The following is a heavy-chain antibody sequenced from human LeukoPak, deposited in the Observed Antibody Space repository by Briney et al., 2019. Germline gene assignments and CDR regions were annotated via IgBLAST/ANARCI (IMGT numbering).Heavy chain of an antibody. CDR2: TRNKANSYTT. Sequence: PGGSLRLSCAASGFTFSDHYMDWVRQAPGKGLEWVGRTRNKANSYTTEYAASVKGRFTISRDDSKNSLYLQMNSLKTEDTAVYYCARVRYCSSTSCRGALDIWGHGTMVTVSS. V-gene: IGHV3-72*01. CDR1: GFTFSDHY. D-gene: IGHD2-2*01. CDR3: ARVRYCSSTSCRGALDI. J-gene: IGHJ3*02.